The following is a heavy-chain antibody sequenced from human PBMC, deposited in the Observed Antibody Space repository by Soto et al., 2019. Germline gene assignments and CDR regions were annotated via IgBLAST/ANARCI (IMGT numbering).Heavy chain of an antibody. D-gene: IGHD3-10*01. CDR1: CDSISSFGTY. V-gene: IGHV4-31*03. CDR3: ARTTTGGSGTSDY. Sequence: SETLSLTCTVSCDSISSFGTYWSWIRQHPGKGLEWIGYIYHSGSTYYNPSLKSRVSLTVDPSRNQFSLNLNSVTAADTAVYYCARTTTGGSGTSDYWGQGNQVTVSS. J-gene: IGHJ4*02. CDR2: IYHSGST.